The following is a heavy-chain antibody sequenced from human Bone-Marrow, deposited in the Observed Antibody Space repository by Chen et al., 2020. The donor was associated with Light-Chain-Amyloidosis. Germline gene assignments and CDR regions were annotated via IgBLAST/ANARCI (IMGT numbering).Heavy chain of an antibody. V-gene: IGHV3-49*05. CDR1: GCSLNDYA. D-gene: IGHD1-26*01. CDR2: IRSNYYGGTT. Sequence: EVQVVESGEGLVKPGRSLRLYCTGSGCSLNDYAVRWFRQAPGKGLEWVSFIRSNYYGGTTEYAPSVKGRFTNSRDDSKSIAYLEMTGLKSEDTAVYFCAPGGPIANGFDSWGQGTVVTVSS. J-gene: IGHJ3*01. CDR3: APGGPIANGFDS.